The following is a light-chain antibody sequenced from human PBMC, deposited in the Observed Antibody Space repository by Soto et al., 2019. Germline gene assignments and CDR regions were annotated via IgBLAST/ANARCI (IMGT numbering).Light chain of an antibody. Sequence: IQFTHSPSSLSASVGDRVTITFRASQGISSYLACYQQKPGKAAKLLIYAAFTLQSGVPSRFSGSGSGTDFTLTISSLQPEDFATYYCQQTRAYPSTFGGGTKVDI. J-gene: IGKJ4*01. CDR3: QQTRAYPST. CDR2: AAF. CDR1: QGISSY. V-gene: IGKV1-9*01.